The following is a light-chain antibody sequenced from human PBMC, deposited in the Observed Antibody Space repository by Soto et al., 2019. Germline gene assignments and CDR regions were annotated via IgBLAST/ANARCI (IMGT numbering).Light chain of an antibody. CDR1: QSVSSSY. CDR3: QQYKNWPRIT. V-gene: IGKV3-15*01. Sequence: EIVLTQSPGTRSLSPGERATLSCRASQSVSSSYLAWYQQTPGQAPSLLIYGASSRATGIPARFSGNVSGTEFTLTISSLQSEDFAVYYGQQYKNWPRITFGQGTRLEIK. J-gene: IGKJ5*01. CDR2: GAS.